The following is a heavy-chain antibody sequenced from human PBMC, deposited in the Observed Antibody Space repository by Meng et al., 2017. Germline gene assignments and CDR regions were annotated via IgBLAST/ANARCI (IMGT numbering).Heavy chain of an antibody. CDR3: ARDRMTGYFDY. Sequence: SETLSLTCTVSGGSISSGSYYWSWIRQPAGKGLEWIGRIYTSGSTNYNPSLKGRVTISVDTSKHQFPLKLGSVTAADTSVYYCARDRMTGYFDYWGQGTLVTVSS. CDR1: GGSISSGSYY. CDR2: IYTSGST. J-gene: IGHJ4*02. D-gene: IGHD1-14*01. V-gene: IGHV4-61*02.